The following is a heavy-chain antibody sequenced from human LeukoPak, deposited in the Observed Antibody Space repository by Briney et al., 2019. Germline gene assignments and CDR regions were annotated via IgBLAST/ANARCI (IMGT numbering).Heavy chain of an antibody. V-gene: IGHV3-30-3*01. CDR3: ARDGSYYFDY. J-gene: IGHJ4*02. Sequence: GGSLRLSCAASGFTFSSYAMHWVRQAPGKGLEWVAVISYDGSNKYYADSVKGRFTISRDNSKNTLYLQMNSLRAEDTAVYYCARDGSYYFDYWGQGTLVTVSS. CDR1: GFTFSSYA. D-gene: IGHD1-26*01. CDR2: ISYDGSNK.